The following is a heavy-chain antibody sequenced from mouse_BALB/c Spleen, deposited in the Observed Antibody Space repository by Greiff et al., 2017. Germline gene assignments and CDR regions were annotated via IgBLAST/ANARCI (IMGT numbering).Heavy chain of an antibody. CDR1: GYTFTSYW. Sequence: QVQLQQSGAELARPGASVKLSCKASGYTFTSYWMQWVKQRPGQGLEWIGAIYPGDGDTRYTQKFKGKATLTADKSSSTAYMQLSSLASEDSAVYYCARGYYEDYFDYWGQGTTLTVSS. V-gene: IGHV1-87*01. D-gene: IGHD2-4*01. CDR3: ARGYYEDYFDY. J-gene: IGHJ2*01. CDR2: IYPGDGDT.